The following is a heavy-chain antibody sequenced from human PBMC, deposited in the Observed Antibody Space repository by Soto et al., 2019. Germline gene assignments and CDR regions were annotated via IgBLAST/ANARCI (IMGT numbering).Heavy chain of an antibody. CDR1: GGSFNNYA. Sequence: QVHLVQSGAEVKKPGSSVKVSCKTSGGSFNNYAVSWVRQAPGQGLEWMGGIIPNFDTPNYAPKFQDRVTIIADESTSTVYMELRSLRSNDTAVYYCAVAMVREILIFESSGMHVWGQGTTVIVSS. V-gene: IGHV1-69*01. CDR3: AVAMVREILIFESSGMHV. CDR2: IIPNFDTP. D-gene: IGHD3-10*01. J-gene: IGHJ6*02.